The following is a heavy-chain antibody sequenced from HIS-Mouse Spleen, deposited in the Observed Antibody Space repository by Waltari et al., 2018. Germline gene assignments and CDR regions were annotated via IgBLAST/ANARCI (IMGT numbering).Heavy chain of an antibody. D-gene: IGHD6-19*01. CDR3: AKDRSIAVAGSDAFDI. Sequence: QVQLVESGGGVVQPGRSLRLSCAASGFTFSSYGMHWVRQAPGKGLEWVAGISYDGSNKYDADSVKGRFTISRDNSKNTLYLQMNSLRAEDTAVYYCAKDRSIAVAGSDAFDIWGQGTMVTVSS. V-gene: IGHV3-30*18. J-gene: IGHJ3*02. CDR1: GFTFSSYG. CDR2: ISYDGSNK.